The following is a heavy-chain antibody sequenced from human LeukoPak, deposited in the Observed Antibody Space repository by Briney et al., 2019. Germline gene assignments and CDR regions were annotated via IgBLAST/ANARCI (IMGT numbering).Heavy chain of an antibody. CDR3: AKDLGRYRNNYFDY. J-gene: IGHJ4*02. D-gene: IGHD1-26*01. Sequence: GGSLRLSCAASGFTFSSYAMSWVRQAPEKGLEWVSTISGSGGGTYYADSAKGRFTISRDDSKNTLYLQMNSLRAEDTAVYYCAKDLGRYRNNYFDYWGQGTLVTVSS. V-gene: IGHV3-23*01. CDR1: GFTFSSYA. CDR2: ISGSGGGT.